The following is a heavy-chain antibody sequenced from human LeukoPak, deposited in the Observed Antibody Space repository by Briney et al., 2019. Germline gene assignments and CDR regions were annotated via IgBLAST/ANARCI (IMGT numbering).Heavy chain of an antibody. CDR1: GFTFISYG. J-gene: IGHJ4*02. Sequence: PGGSLRLSCAASGFTFISYGMHWVRQAPGKGLEWVAFIRYDGSNKYYADSVKGRFTISRDNSKNTLYLQMNSLRAEDTAVYYCAKDQDVVVVAATQIDYWGQGTLVTVSS. V-gene: IGHV3-30*02. CDR3: AKDQDVVVVAATQIDY. CDR2: IRYDGSNK. D-gene: IGHD2-15*01.